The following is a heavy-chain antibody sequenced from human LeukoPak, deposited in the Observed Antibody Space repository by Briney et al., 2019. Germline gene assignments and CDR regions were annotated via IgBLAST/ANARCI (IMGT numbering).Heavy chain of an antibody. CDR1: GYIFTSYY. CDR3: ARDLTPYYYDSSGFDP. D-gene: IGHD3-22*01. Sequence: ASVKVSCKASGYIFTSYYMHWVRQAPGQGLEWMGIINPSGGSTSYAQKFQGRVTMTRDTSTSTVYMELSSLRSEDTAVYYCARDLTPYYYDSSGFDPWGQGTLVTVSS. V-gene: IGHV1-46*01. J-gene: IGHJ5*02. CDR2: INPSGGST.